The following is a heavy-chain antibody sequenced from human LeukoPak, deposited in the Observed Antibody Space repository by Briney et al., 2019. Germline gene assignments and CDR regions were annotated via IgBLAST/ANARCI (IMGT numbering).Heavy chain of an antibody. CDR1: GYTFTGYY. V-gene: IGHV1-2*02. CDR3: ARRRVYDILTSYAFDI. Sequence: ASVKVSCKASGYTFTGYYMPWVRQAPGQGLEWMGWINPNSGGTNYAQKFQGRVTMTRDTSISTAYMELSSLRSDDTTVYYCARRRVYDILTSYAFDIWGQGTMVTVSS. J-gene: IGHJ3*02. D-gene: IGHD3-9*01. CDR2: INPNSGGT.